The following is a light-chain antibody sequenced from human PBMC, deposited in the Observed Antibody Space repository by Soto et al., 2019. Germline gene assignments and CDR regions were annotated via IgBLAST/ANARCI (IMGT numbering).Light chain of an antibody. CDR3: QQYGSSPPT. CDR1: QSISRY. J-gene: IGKJ1*01. Sequence: IVLTQSPGTLPLSPGKRTTLSCRASQSISRYLAWYQQKPGQGPRLLIYGASSRATGTPDRFSGSGSGTDFTLTINRLEPEDFALYYCQQYGSSPPTFGQGTKVDIK. CDR2: GAS. V-gene: IGKV3-20*01.